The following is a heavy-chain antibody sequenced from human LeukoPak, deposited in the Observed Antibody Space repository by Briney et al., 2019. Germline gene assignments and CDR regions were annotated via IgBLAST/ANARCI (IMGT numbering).Heavy chain of an antibody. CDR2: IKQDGSEK. CDR3: ARDLFGWSLDP. D-gene: IGHD3-3*01. CDR1: GFPFSSYW. V-gene: IGHV3-7*01. Sequence: PGGSLRLSCAASGFPFSSYWMSWVRQAPGKGLEWVANIKQDGSEKYYVDSVKGRFTISRDNAKNSLFLQMNSLRAEDTAVYYCARDLFGWSLDPWGQGTLVSVSS. J-gene: IGHJ5*02.